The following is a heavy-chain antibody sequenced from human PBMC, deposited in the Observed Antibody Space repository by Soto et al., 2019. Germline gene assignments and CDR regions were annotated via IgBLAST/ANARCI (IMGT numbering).Heavy chain of an antibody. CDR2: IIPIFGTA. CDR1: GGTFSSYA. J-gene: IGHJ5*02. Sequence: QVQLVQSGAEVKKPGSSVKVSCKVSGGTFSSYAISWVRQAPGQGLEWMGGIIPIFGTANYAQKFQGRVTITADKSTSTAYMELSSLRSEDTAVYYCARVWLQLNFWNWFDPWGQGTLVTVSS. D-gene: IGHD5-18*01. CDR3: ARVWLQLNFWNWFDP. V-gene: IGHV1-69*06.